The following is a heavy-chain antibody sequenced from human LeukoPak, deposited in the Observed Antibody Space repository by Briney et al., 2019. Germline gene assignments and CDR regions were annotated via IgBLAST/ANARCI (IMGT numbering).Heavy chain of an antibody. D-gene: IGHD2-2*01. CDR3: ARDPCSSTSCNMDV. CDR1: GFTFSSYA. CDR2: ISSSSSYI. J-gene: IGHJ6*02. V-gene: IGHV3-21*01. Sequence: GGSLRLSCAASGFTFSSYAMSWVRQAPGKGLEWVSSISSSSSYIYYADSVKGRFTISRDNAKNSLYLQMNSLRAEDTAVYYCARDPCSSTSCNMDVWGQGTTVTVSS.